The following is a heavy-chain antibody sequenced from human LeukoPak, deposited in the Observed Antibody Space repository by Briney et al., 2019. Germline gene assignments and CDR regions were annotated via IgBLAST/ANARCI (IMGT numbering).Heavy chain of an antibody. CDR2: INPNSGGT. CDR3: ARDDGVSGWYGTGYYGMDV. V-gene: IGHV1-2*04. J-gene: IGHJ6*02. Sequence: ASVKVSCKASGYTFTGYYMHWVRQAPGQGLEWMGWINPNSGGTNYAQKFQGWVTMTRDTSISTAYMELSRLRSDDTAVYYCARDDGVSGWYGTGYYGMDVWGQGTTVTVSS. D-gene: IGHD6-19*01. CDR1: GYTFTGYY.